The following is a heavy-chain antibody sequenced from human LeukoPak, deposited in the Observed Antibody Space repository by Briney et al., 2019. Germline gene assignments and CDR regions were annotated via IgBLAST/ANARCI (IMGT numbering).Heavy chain of an antibody. D-gene: IGHD2-21*02. Sequence: TGGSLRLSCAASGFTFSSYAMHWVRQAPGKGLEWVAVISYDGSNKYYADSVKGRFTIPRDNSKNTLYLQMNSLRAEDTAVYYCARQHIVVVTAITYYYYGMDVWGQGTTVTVSS. CDR1: GFTFSSYA. J-gene: IGHJ6*02. V-gene: IGHV3-30-3*01. CDR3: ARQHIVVVTAITYYYYGMDV. CDR2: ISYDGSNK.